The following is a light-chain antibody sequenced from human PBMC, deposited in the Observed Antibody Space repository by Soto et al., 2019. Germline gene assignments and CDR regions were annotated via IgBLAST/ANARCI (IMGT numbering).Light chain of an antibody. Sequence: DIQMTQSPSSLSASVGDRVTITCRASQSISSYLNWYQQKPGKAPKLLIYAASSLQYGVPSRFSGSGSGTDFTLTISSLQPEDFATYYWQQSYSTPLYTFGQGTKLEIK. V-gene: IGKV1-39*01. CDR2: AAS. CDR1: QSISSY. J-gene: IGKJ2*01. CDR3: QQSYSTPLYT.